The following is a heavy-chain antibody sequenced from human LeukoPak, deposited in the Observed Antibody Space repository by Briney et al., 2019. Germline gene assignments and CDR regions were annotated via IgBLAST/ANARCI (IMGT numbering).Heavy chain of an antibody. V-gene: IGHV4-38-2*02. CDR2: IYHSGST. CDR3: ARGGDYHYYYMDV. Sequence: SETLSLTCTVSGYSISSGYYWGWIRPPPGKGLEWIGSIYHSGSTYYNPSLKSRVTISVDTSKNQFSLKLSSVTAADTAVYYCARGGDYHYYYMDVWGKGTTVTISS. CDR1: GYSISSGYY. J-gene: IGHJ6*03. D-gene: IGHD4-17*01.